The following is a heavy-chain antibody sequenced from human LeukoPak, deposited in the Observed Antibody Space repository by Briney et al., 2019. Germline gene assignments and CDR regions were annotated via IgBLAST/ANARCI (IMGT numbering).Heavy chain of an antibody. CDR3: ARDPGIAAASPYYYFDY. V-gene: IGHV3-30*04. Sequence: GGSLRLSCAASGFTFSSYAMHWVRQAPGKGLEWVAVISYDGSNKYYADSVKGRFTISRDNSKNTLYLQMNSLRAEDTAVYYCARDPGIAAASPYYYFDYWGQGTLVTVSS. CDR1: GFTFSSYA. CDR2: ISYDGSNK. J-gene: IGHJ4*02. D-gene: IGHD6-13*01.